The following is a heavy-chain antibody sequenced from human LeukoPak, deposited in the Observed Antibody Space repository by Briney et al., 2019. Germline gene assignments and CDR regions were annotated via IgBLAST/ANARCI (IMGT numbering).Heavy chain of an antibody. D-gene: IGHD2-15*01. CDR2: MNPVSGGT. CDR1: GYTFTGYY. CDR3: ARPYCSGGSCHDYFDY. J-gene: IGHJ4*02. V-gene: IGHV1-2*02. Sequence: GASVKVSCKASGYTFTGYYMHWVRQAPGQGLEWMGWMNPVSGGTNYAQKFQGRVTMTRDTSINTAYMELSRLRSDDTAVYYCARPYCSGGSCHDYFDYWGQGTLVTVSS.